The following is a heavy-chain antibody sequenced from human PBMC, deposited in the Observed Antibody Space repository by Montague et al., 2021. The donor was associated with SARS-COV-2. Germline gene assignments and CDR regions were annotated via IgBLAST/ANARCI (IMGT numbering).Heavy chain of an antibody. Sequence: SETLSLTCTVSGGSISSSSYYWGWIRQPPGKGLEWIGNIYYSGTTYYNPSLQSRGTISVDTSKNHLSLRLSSMTAADTAVYFCARGMIRGVTTPFDYWGQGSQVTVSS. CDR1: GGSISSSSYY. D-gene: IGHD3-10*01. CDR3: ARGMIRGVTTPFDY. J-gene: IGHJ4*02. CDR2: IYYSGTT. V-gene: IGHV4-39*02.